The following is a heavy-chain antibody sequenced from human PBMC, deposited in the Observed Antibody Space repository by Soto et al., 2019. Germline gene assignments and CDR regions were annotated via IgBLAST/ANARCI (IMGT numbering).Heavy chain of an antibody. V-gene: IGHV1-8*01. D-gene: IGHD6-13*01. CDR1: GYTFTSYD. CDR3: ARRGYSSSWYYYYYYGMDV. Sequence: QVQLVQSGAEVKKPGASVKVSCKASGYTFTSYDINWVRQATGQALEWMGWMNPNSGNTGYAQKFQGRVTMTRNTSISTAYMELSSLRSEDTAVYYCARRGYSSSWYYYYYYGMDVWGQGTTVTVSS. CDR2: MNPNSGNT. J-gene: IGHJ6*02.